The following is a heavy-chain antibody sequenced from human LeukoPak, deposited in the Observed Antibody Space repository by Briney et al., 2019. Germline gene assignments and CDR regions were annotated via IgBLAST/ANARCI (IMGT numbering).Heavy chain of an antibody. CDR2: INPNSGGT. J-gene: IGHJ4*02. CDR3: APDPGIAVAGKGLDY. D-gene: IGHD6-19*01. Sequence: ASVKVSCKASGYTFTGYYMHWVRQAPGQGLEWMGLINPNSGGTNYAQKFQGRVTMTRDTSISTAYMELSRLRSDDTAVYYCAPDPGIAVAGKGLDYWGQGTLVTVSS. CDR1: GYTFTGYY. V-gene: IGHV1-2*06.